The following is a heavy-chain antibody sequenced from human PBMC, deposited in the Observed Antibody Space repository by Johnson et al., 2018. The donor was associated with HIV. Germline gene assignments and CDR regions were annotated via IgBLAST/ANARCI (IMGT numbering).Heavy chain of an antibody. Sequence: VQLVESGGDLVKPGGSLRVSCVASGFAFSDSHMSWIRQAPGKGLEWISYISSGGSSVYYADSVRGRFTISRNNAKNSLYLQMNSLRAEDTAVYFCARVEGGSSSNAFDIWGQGTMVTVSS. V-gene: IGHV3-11*04. CDR2: ISSGGSSV. D-gene: IGHD6-13*01. CDR3: ARVEGGSSSNAFDI. CDR1: GFAFSDSH. J-gene: IGHJ3*02.